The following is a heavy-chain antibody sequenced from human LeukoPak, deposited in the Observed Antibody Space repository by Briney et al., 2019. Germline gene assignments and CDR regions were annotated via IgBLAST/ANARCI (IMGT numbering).Heavy chain of an antibody. CDR3: ARDPPWELRPGNYFDR. J-gene: IGHJ4*02. Sequence: GGSLRLSCAASGFTFSSYSMNWVRQAPGKGLEWVSSISGSSSYIYYADSVKGRFTISRDNAKNSLYLQMNSLRAEDTAVYYCARDPPWELRPGNYFDRWGQGALVTVSS. V-gene: IGHV3-21*01. CDR2: ISGSSSYI. CDR1: GFTFSSYS. D-gene: IGHD1-26*01.